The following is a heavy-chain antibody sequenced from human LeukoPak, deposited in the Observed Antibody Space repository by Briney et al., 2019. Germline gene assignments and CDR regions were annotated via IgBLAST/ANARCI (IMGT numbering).Heavy chain of an antibody. V-gene: IGHV3-74*01. CDR3: VSFYETY. Sequence: MXXVRXXXGKGLVCVSHINGDGSWTTYADSVKGRFTISKDNAKNTVYLQMNNLRAEDTAVYYCVSFYETYWGRGTLVTVSS. J-gene: IGHJ4*02. CDR2: INGDGSWT. D-gene: IGHD2-2*01.